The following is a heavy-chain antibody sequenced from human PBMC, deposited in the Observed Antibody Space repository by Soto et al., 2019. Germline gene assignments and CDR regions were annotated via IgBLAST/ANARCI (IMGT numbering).Heavy chain of an antibody. CDR3: TTDSGMSPYYFDY. J-gene: IGHJ4*02. CDR2: IMSKTDGGTT. CDR1: GFTFSKAW. D-gene: IGHD3-16*01. Sequence: GGSLRLSCATSGFTFSKAWVGWVRQAPGKGLEWVGRIMSKTDGGTTDYAAPVKGRFTISRDDSKSTLYLQMNSLKTEDTAFYYCTTDSGMSPYYFDYWGLGTLVTVSS. V-gene: IGHV3-15*01.